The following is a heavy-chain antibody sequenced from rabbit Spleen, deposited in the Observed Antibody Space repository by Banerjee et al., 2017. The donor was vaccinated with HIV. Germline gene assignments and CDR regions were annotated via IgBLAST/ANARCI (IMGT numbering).Heavy chain of an antibody. D-gene: IGHD8-1*01. Sequence: QLKESGGGLVQPGGSLKLSCKASGFTLSSYYMNWVRQAPGKGLEWIGYIDPLFGITYYANWVNGRFSISRKNAQNTVFLQMTRLTAADTATYFCARDGAGGSYFALWGPGTLVTVS. J-gene: IGHJ4*01. CDR3: ARDGAGGSYFAL. V-gene: IGHV1S7*01. CDR2: IDPLFGIT. CDR1: GFTLSSYY.